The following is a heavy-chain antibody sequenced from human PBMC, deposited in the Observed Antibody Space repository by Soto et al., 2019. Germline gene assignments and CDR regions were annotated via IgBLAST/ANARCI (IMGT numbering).Heavy chain of an antibody. D-gene: IGHD1-26*01. J-gene: IGHJ5*02. CDR2: INSGNGNT. Sequence: QVQLVQSGAEVTKPGASVKISCKASGYSFTSYALHWVRQAPGQSLEWMGWINSGNGNTKYSQNFQGSVTISRDTSASTAFMELSRLTSEDTAVYYCARESGWFDPWGQGTLVTVSS. V-gene: IGHV1-3*01. CDR3: ARESGWFDP. CDR1: GYSFTSYA.